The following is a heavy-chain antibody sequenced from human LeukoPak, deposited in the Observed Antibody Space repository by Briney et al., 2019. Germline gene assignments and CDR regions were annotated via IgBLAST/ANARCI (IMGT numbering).Heavy chain of an antibody. CDR3: AALEPVPNYHDSSGYHFDY. V-gene: IGHV1-2*02. Sequence: ASVKVSCKASGYTFTGYYMHWVRQAPGQGLEWMGWINPNSGGTNYAQKFQGRVTMTRDTSISTAYMELSRLRSDDTAVYYCAALEPVPNYHDSSGYHFDYWGQGTLVTVSS. J-gene: IGHJ4*02. CDR2: INPNSGGT. D-gene: IGHD3-22*01. CDR1: GYTFTGYY.